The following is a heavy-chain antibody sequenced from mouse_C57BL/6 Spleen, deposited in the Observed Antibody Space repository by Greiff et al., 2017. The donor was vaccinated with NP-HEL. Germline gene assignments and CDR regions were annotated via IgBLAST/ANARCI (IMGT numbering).Heavy chain of an antibody. J-gene: IGHJ2*01. Sequence: QVQLQQSGPELVKPGASVKISCKASGYAFSSSWMNWVKQRPGKGLEWIGRIYPGDGDTNYNGKFKGKATLTADKSSSTAYMQLSSLTSEDSAVYFCARDHYYGSSYLDYWGQGTTLTVSS. CDR2: IYPGDGDT. D-gene: IGHD1-1*01. CDR1: GYAFSSSW. CDR3: ARDHYYGSSYLDY. V-gene: IGHV1-82*01.